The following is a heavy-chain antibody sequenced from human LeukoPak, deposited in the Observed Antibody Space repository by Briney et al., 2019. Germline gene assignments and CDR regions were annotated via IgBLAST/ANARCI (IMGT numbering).Heavy chain of an antibody. CDR2: ISSSGSTI. Sequence: GGSLRLSCAASGFTFSSYEMNWVRQAPGKGLEWVSYISSSGSTIYFADSVKGRFTISRDNSKNTLYLQMNSLRAEDTAVYYCAKGPWLAYPYYFDYWGQGTLVTVSS. J-gene: IGHJ4*02. V-gene: IGHV3-48*03. CDR3: AKGPWLAYPYYFDY. D-gene: IGHD6-19*01. CDR1: GFTFSSYE.